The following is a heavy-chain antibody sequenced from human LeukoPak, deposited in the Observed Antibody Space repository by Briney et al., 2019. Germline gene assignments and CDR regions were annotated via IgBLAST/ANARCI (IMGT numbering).Heavy chain of an antibody. CDR3: ARCRRGYYYGSGSYNFDY. CDR2: INHSGST. CDR1: AYSISSGYF. Sequence: PSETLSLTCTVSAYSISSGYFWGWIRQPPGKGLEWIGEINHSGSTNYNPSLKSRVTISVDTSKNQFSLKLSSVTAADTAVYYCARCRRGYYYGSGSYNFDYWGQGTLVTVSS. V-gene: IGHV4-38-2*02. D-gene: IGHD3-10*01. J-gene: IGHJ4*02.